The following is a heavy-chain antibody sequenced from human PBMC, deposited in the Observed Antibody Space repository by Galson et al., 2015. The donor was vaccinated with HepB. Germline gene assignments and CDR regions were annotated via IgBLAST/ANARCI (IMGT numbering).Heavy chain of an antibody. D-gene: IGHD3-3*01. J-gene: IGHJ4*02. Sequence: SLRLSCAASGFTFSGSAMHWVRQASGRGLEWVGRIRSKANSYATAYAASVKGRFTISRDDSKNTAYLQMNSLKTEDTAVYYCTRESDDFWSGYSPDFDYWGQGTLVTVSS. CDR3: TRESDDFWSGYSPDFDY. V-gene: IGHV3-73*01. CDR1: GFTFSGSA. CDR2: IRSKANSYAT.